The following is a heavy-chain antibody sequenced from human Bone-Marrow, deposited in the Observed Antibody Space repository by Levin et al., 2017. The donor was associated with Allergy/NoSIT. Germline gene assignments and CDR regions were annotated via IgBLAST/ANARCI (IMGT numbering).Heavy chain of an antibody. CDR1: GYTFTNYD. D-gene: IGHD2-2*01. J-gene: IGHJ6*02. CDR3: ARARSIEVVPAAMLTPARRAYPMDV. CDR2: MNPHSGNT. Sequence: PVASVKVSCKASGYTFTNYDINWVRQATGQGLEWMGWMNPHSGNTGYAQRFQGRVTMTGNTPISTAYMELSSLKSEDTAVYYCARARSIEVVPAAMLTPARRAYPMDVWGQGTTVTVSS. V-gene: IGHV1-8*01.